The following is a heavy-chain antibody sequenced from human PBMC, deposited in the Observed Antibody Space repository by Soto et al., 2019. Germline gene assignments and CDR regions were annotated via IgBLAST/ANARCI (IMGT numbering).Heavy chain of an antibody. J-gene: IGHJ3*01. V-gene: IGHV4-34*01. Sequence: PSETLSLTCTVSCGSISDYYWSWLRQSPGKGLEWIGEIYHSGSINYNPSLKSRVTMSVDKSKNQFSLKLSSVTAADTAVYYCARDCSSSSCYGRAFDVWGQGTMVTVSS. CDR2: IYHSGSI. CDR1: CGSISDYY. CDR3: ARDCSSSSCYGRAFDV. D-gene: IGHD2-2*01.